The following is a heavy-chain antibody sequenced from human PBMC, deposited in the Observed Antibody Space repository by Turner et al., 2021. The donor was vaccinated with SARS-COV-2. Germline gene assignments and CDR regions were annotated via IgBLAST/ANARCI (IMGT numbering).Heavy chain of an antibody. CDR1: GGSISSSTYY. D-gene: IGHD5-18*01. Sequence: QLQLQESGPGLVKPSETLSLPCTVSGGSISSSTYYSGWIRQPPGKGLEWIGNIYYSGITYYNPSLKRRVTISVDTSKNQFSLKLSSVTAADTAVYYCARLMDTAMDYYGMDVWGQGTTVTVSS. J-gene: IGHJ6*02. CDR3: ARLMDTAMDYYGMDV. V-gene: IGHV4-39*01. CDR2: IYYSGIT.